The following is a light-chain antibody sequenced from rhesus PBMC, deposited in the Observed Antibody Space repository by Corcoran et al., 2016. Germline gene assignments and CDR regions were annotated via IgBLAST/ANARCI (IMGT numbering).Light chain of an antibody. CDR3: LQSKSYPFT. CDR1: QVISRY. J-gene: IGKJ3*01. V-gene: IGKV1-28*02. Sequence: DIQMTQSPSSLSASVGDTVTITCWASQVISRYLTWFQQKPGKAPKLLIYDASTLESGVPSRFSASGSGTDFTLTIGRLQPEDFAAYYCLQSKSYPFTFGPGTKLDFK. CDR2: DAS.